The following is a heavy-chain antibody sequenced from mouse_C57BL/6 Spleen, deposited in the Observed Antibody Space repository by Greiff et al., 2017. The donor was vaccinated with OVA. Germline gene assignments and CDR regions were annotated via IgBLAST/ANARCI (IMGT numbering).Heavy chain of an antibody. CDR3: TNSYYYGSSFFDY. Sequence: VQLQQSGTVLARPGASVKMSCKTSGYTFTSYWMHWVKQRPGQGLEWIGAIYPGNSDTSYNQKFKGKAKLTAVTSASTAYMELSSLTNEDSAVYYCTNSYYYGSSFFDYWGQGTTLTVSS. V-gene: IGHV1-5*01. CDR1: GYTFTSYW. CDR2: IYPGNSDT. D-gene: IGHD1-1*01. J-gene: IGHJ2*01.